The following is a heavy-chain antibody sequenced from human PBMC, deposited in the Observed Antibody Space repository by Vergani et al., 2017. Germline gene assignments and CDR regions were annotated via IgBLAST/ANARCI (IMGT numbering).Heavy chain of an antibody. D-gene: IGHD6-6*01. V-gene: IGHV1-69*01. CDR3: ARRYRKGDSSSSWFDP. Sequence: QVQLVQSGAEVKKPGSSVKVSCKASGGTFSSYAISWVRQAPGQGLEWMGGIIPIFGTANYAQKFQGRVTITADESTSTAYMELSSLRSEDTAVYYGARRYRKGDSSSSWFDPWGQGTLVTVSS. J-gene: IGHJ5*02. CDR2: IIPIFGTA. CDR1: GGTFSSYA.